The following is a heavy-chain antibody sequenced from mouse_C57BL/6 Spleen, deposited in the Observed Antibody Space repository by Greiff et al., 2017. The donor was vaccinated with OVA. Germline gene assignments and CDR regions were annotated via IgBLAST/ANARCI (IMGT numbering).Heavy chain of an antibody. V-gene: IGHV1-82*01. CDR2: IYPGDGDT. J-gene: IGHJ3*01. CDR3: AGLEAWFAY. CDR1: GYAFSSSW. Sequence: VQLQQSGPELVKPGASVKISCKASGYAFSSSWMNWVKQRPGKGLEWIGRIYPGDGDTNYNGKFKGKATLTADKSSSTAYMQLSSLSSEDSAVYFCAGLEAWFAYWGQGTLVTVSA.